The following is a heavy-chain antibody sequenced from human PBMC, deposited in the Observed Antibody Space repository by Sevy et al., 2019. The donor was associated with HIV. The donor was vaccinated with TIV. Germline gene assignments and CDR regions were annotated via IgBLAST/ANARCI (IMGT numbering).Heavy chain of an antibody. J-gene: IGHJ6*02. CDR1: GFTFSSYW. D-gene: IGHD3-3*01. CDR2: IKQDGSEK. CDR3: ARGARGGPVNYDFWSGYSSYYYYGMDV. V-gene: IGHV3-7*01. Sequence: GGSLRLSCAASGFTFSSYWMSWVRQAPGKGLEWVANIKQDGSEKYYVDSVKGRFTISRDNAKNSLYLQMYSLRAEDTVVYYCARGARGGPVNYDFWSGYSSYYYYGMDVWGQGTTVTVSS.